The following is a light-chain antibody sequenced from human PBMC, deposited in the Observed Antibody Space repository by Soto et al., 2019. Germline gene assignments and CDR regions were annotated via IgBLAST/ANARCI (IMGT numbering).Light chain of an antibody. CDR2: KAS. Sequence: DIHMTQSPSTLSASVGDRVTITCRASQSISSWLAWYQQKPGKAPKLLIYKASTLQSGVPSRFSGSGSGTEFTLTISCLQPDDFATYYCQQYSSYWTFGQGTKVEIK. CDR3: QQYSSYWT. J-gene: IGKJ1*01. V-gene: IGKV1-5*03. CDR1: QSISSW.